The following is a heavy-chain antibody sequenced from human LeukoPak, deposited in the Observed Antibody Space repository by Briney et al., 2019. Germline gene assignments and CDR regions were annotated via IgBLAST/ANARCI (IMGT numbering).Heavy chain of an antibody. Sequence: SVKVSCKASGGTFSSYAISWVRQAPGQGLEWMGGIIPIFGTANYAQKFQGRVTITADESTSTAYMELSSLRSEDTAVYYCARGFMVRGVIIHRPVDGMDVWGQGTMVTVSS. D-gene: IGHD3-10*01. CDR1: GGTFSSYA. CDR2: IIPIFGTA. J-gene: IGHJ6*02. CDR3: ARGFMVRGVIIHRPVDGMDV. V-gene: IGHV1-69*13.